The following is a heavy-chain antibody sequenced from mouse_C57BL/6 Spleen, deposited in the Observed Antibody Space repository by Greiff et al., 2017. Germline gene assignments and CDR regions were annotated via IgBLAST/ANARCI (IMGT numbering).Heavy chain of an antibody. CDR1: GFNIKDYY. D-gene: IGHD1-1*01. CDR2: IDPEDGDT. J-gene: IGHJ2*01. Sequence: VQLQQSGAELVRPGASVKLSCTASGFNIKDYYMHWVKQRPEQGLEWIGRIDPEDGDTEYAPKFQGKATMTADTSSNTAYLQLSSLTSEDTAVYYCVYDGSSYGHFDDWGQGTTLTVAS. CDR3: VYDGSSYGHFDD. V-gene: IGHV14-1*01.